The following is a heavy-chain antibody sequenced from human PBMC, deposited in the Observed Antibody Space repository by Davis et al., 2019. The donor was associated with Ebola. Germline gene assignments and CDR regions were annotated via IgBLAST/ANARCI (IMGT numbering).Heavy chain of an antibody. J-gene: IGHJ3*02. CDR2: IIPILGIA. CDR3: ARSSGLDDAFDI. Sequence: AASVKVSCKASGGTFSSYAISWVRQALGQGLEWMGRIIPILGIANYAQKFQGRVTITADKSTSTAYMELSSLRSEDTTVYYCARSSGLDDAFDIWGQGTMVTVSS. CDR1: GGTFSSYA. V-gene: IGHV1-69*04.